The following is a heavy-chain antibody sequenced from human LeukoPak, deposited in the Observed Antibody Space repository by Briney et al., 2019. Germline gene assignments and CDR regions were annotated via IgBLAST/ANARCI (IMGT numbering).Heavy chain of an antibody. Sequence: ASVKVSCKASGYTFTSYDINCVRQATGQGLEWMVWMNPNSGNTGYAQKFKGRVTMTRNTSISTAYMELSSLRSEDTAVYYCARHSSPFSSTSCLGYWGQGTLVTVSS. V-gene: IGHV1-8*01. CDR2: MNPNSGNT. CDR3: ARHSSPFSSTSCLGY. D-gene: IGHD2-2*01. J-gene: IGHJ4*02. CDR1: GYTFTSYD.